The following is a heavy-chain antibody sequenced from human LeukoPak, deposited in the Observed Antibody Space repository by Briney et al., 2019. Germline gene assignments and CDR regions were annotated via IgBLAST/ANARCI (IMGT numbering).Heavy chain of an antibody. J-gene: IGHJ4*02. D-gene: IGHD5-24*01. CDR2: INSGGSST. CDR3: ARARAGYIFDS. Sequence: PGRSLRLSCAASEFTFNSYWMHWVSQGPGKGLVWVSRINSGGSSTTYADSVKGRFTISRDNAKNTLYLQMNSLRVEDTAVYFCARARAGYIFDSWGQGTLVTVSS. CDR1: EFTFNSYW. V-gene: IGHV3-74*01.